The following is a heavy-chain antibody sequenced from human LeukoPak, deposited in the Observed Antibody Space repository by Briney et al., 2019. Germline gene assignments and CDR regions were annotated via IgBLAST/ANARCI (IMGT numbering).Heavy chain of an antibody. Sequence: GEFLKISCKGSGYSFTSYWIGWVRQMPGKGLEWMGIIYPGDSDTRYSPSFQGQVTISADKSISTAYLQWSSLKASDTAMYYCARLRLNMDYYDSSGYPPGAFDIWGQGTMVTVSS. J-gene: IGHJ3*02. CDR1: GYSFTSYW. D-gene: IGHD3-22*01. V-gene: IGHV5-51*01. CDR2: IYPGDSDT. CDR3: ARLRLNMDYYDSSGYPPGAFDI.